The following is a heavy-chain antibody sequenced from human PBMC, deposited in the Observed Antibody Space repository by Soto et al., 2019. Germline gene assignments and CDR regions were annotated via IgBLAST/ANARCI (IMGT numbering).Heavy chain of an antibody. CDR2: INHSGST. CDR3: ARHGTTLGY. V-gene: IGHV4-34*01. CDR1: GGSFSGYY. J-gene: IGHJ4*02. D-gene: IGHD4-17*01. Sequence: SETLSLTCAVYGGSFSGYYWSWIRQPPGKGLEWIGEINHSGSTNYNPSLKSRVTISVDTSKNQFSLKLSSVTAADTAVYYCARHGTTLGYWGQGTLVTVSS.